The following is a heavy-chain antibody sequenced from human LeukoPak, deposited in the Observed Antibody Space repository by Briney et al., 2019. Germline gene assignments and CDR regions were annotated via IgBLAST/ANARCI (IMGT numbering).Heavy chain of an antibody. CDR2: IWYDGSNK. Sequence: GRSLRLSCAASGFTFSSYGMHWVRQAPGKGLEWVAVIWYDGSNKYYADSVKGRFTISRDNSKNTLYLQMNSLRAEDTAVYYCARGLSSWYLGGMDVWGQGTTVTVSS. D-gene: IGHD6-13*01. CDR3: ARGLSSWYLGGMDV. V-gene: IGHV3-33*01. CDR1: GFTFSSYG. J-gene: IGHJ6*02.